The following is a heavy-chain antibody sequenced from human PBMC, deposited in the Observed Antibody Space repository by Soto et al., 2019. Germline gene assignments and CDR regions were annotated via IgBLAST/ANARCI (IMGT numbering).Heavy chain of an antibody. CDR2: MHYRWTT. Sequence: QLQLHESGPGLVRPSSTLSLICTVSGDSGSSRNYYWDWIGQPPGKGLEWIGHMHYRWTTYYNPSLRSPLTRCEDRSSNEFSLEMLSVTAADSAFYYCAGVQLNDVCCFAPWGQGTLVTVSS. CDR1: GDSGSSRNYY. CDR3: AGVQLNDVCCFAP. V-gene: IGHV4-39*02. D-gene: IGHD1-1*01. J-gene: IGHJ5*02.